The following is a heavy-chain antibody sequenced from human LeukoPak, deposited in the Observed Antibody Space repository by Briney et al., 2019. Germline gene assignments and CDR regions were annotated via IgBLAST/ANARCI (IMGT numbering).Heavy chain of an antibody. Sequence: PGGSLRLSCAASGFTFSSSWMSWVRQAPGKGLEWVANIKEDGSDIHYADSVEGRFTISRDNAKNSLHLQMNSLRPEDTALYHCAKEVDCPSDCLFFHSWGQGTLVTVSS. V-gene: IGHV3-7*03. J-gene: IGHJ4*02. D-gene: IGHD2-21*02. CDR2: IKEDGSDI. CDR1: GFTFSSSW. CDR3: AKEVDCPSDCLFFHS.